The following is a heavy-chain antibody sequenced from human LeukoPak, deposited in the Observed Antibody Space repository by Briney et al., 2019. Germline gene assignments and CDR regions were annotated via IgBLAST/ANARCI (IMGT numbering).Heavy chain of an antibody. CDR2: ISSSSSTI. Sequence: GGSLRLSCAASGFTFSSYSMNWVRQAPGKGLEWVSYISSSSSTIYCADSVKGRFTISRDNAKNSLYLQMNSLRAEDTAVYYCARDIYDSSGYHPSSVDYWGQGTLVTVSS. CDR3: ARDIYDSSGYHPSSVDY. J-gene: IGHJ4*02. D-gene: IGHD3-22*01. CDR1: GFTFSSYS. V-gene: IGHV3-48*01.